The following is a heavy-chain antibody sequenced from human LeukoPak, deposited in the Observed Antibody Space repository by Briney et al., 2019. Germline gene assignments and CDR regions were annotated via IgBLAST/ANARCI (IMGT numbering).Heavy chain of an antibody. CDR3: ARGLLHSDY. CDR2: INPSGGST. J-gene: IGHJ4*02. V-gene: IGHV1-46*01. CDR1: GYSFTIYY. Sequence: ASVKVSCKASGYSFTIYYMHWVRQAPGQGLEWMGTINPSGGSTNHAQKFQGRVTMTRDTSTSIVYMNLSSLTSEDTAVYYCARGLLHSDYWGQGTLVTVSS.